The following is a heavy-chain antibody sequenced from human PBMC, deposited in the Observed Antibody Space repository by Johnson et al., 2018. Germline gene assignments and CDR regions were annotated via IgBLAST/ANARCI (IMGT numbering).Heavy chain of an antibody. CDR1: GYRFTSYW. D-gene: IGHD5-18*01. Sequence: EVQLVESGAEVKKPGESLKISCKGSGYRFTSYWIGWVRQMPGKGLEWMGIIYPGDSETRYSPSFQGQVTISADKSIGTAHLQWSSLKASDTAMYSCARPTYSSGAPRAFDSWGQGTIVTVSS. J-gene: IGHJ3*02. CDR2: IYPGDSET. CDR3: ARPTYSSGAPRAFDS. V-gene: IGHV5-51*03.